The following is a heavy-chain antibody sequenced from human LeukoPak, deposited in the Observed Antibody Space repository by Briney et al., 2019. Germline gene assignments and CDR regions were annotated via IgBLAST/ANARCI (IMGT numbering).Heavy chain of an antibody. V-gene: IGHV4-59*01. Sequence: SETLSLTCTVSGGSISSYYWSWIRQPPGKGLEWIGYIYYSGSTNCNPSLKSRVTISVDTSKNQFSLKLSSVTAADTAVYYCARGDIVVVVAATETGWFDPWGQGTLVTVSS. CDR3: ARGDIVVVVAATETGWFDP. CDR2: IYYSGST. D-gene: IGHD2-15*01. CDR1: GGSISSYY. J-gene: IGHJ5*02.